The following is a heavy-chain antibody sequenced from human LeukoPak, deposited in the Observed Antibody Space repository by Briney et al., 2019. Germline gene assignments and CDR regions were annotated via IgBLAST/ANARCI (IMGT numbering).Heavy chain of an antibody. Sequence: SETLSLTCAVYGGSFSGYYWGWIRQPPGKGLEWIGEINHSGSTNYNPSLKSRVTISVDTSKNQFSLKLSSVTAADTAVYYCARLTSSWYQDWYFDLWGRGTLVTVSS. V-gene: IGHV4-34*01. CDR3: ARLTSSWYQDWYFDL. CDR1: GGSFSGYY. CDR2: INHSGST. J-gene: IGHJ2*01. D-gene: IGHD6-13*01.